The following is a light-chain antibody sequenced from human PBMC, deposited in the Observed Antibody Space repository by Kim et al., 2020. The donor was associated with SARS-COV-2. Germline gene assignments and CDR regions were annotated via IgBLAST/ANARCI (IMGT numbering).Light chain of an antibody. CDR1: SSDIAIYDY. V-gene: IGLV2-8*01. CDR2: DVT. Sequence: QSALTQPPSASGSPGQSVTISCTGSSSDIAIYDYVSWYQQYPGKAHKLIIYDVTKRPSGVPDRFSGSKSANTASLTVSGLQAEDEADYYCSSYAGSNNGVFGGGTQLTVL. CDR3: SSYAGSNNGV. J-gene: IGLJ2*01.